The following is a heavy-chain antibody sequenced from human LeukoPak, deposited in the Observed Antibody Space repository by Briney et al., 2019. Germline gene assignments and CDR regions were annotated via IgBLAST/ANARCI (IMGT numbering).Heavy chain of an antibody. V-gene: IGHV4-34*01. Sequence: PAQTLSLAYAVDFRSVGGYYGSWIRQPPGKWREWTGEIDHSGRTNYNPSLKSRVTISVDTYKTQFSQKLSSVTDDDTAIYYCARVRIQVGVNWFDPWGQGTLVTVSS. CDR3: ARVRIQVGVNWFDP. CDR2: IDHSGRT. D-gene: IGHD6-19*01. CDR1: FRSVGGYY. J-gene: IGHJ5*02.